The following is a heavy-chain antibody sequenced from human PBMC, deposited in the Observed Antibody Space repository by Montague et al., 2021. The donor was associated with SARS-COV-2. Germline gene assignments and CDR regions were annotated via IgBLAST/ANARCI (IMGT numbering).Heavy chain of an antibody. CDR3: ARESSQFFGSGPLDY. CDR1: GFTVSSTY. J-gene: IGHJ4*02. CDR2: ISSSSVT. D-gene: IGHD3-10*01. V-gene: IGHV3-66*01. Sequence: SLRLSCDASGFTVSSTYLNWVRQVPGKGLEWVSSISSSSVTYSADSLKGRFTISRDNSKNTVYLRMNSLRAEDTAVYFCARESSQFFGSGPLDYWSQGSLVTVSS.